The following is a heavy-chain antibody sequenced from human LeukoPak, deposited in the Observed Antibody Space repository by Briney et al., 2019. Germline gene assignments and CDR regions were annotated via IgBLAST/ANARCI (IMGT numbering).Heavy chain of an antibody. D-gene: IGHD3-3*01. Sequence: GGSLRLSCAASGFTFSSYSMNWVRQAPGEGLEWVSFISSGSSYIYYADSVKGRFTISRDNAKNSLYLQMNSLRAEDTAVYYCARETSSFWSAPWRAFDIWGQGTMVTVSS. CDR1: GFTFSSYS. CDR2: ISSGSSYI. V-gene: IGHV3-21*01. J-gene: IGHJ3*02. CDR3: ARETSSFWSAPWRAFDI.